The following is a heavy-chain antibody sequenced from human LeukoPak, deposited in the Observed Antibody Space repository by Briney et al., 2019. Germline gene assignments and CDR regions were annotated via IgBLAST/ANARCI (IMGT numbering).Heavy chain of an antibody. CDR1: GDSISSGSYY. CDR2: IYTGGST. V-gene: IGHV4-61*02. CDR3: AGVIRTPLGYCSGGSCYGEYYFDY. J-gene: IGHJ4*02. Sequence: SQTLSLTCTVSGDSISSGSYYWSWIRQPADKGLEWIGRIYTGGSTDYNPSLRSRVIISVDTSKNHFSLKLSSVTAADTAVYYCAGVIRTPLGYCSGGSCYGEYYFDYWGQGTLVTVSS. D-gene: IGHD2-15*01.